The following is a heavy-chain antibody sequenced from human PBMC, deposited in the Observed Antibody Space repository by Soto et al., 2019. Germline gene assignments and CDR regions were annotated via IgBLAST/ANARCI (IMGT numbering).Heavy chain of an antibody. CDR1: GGSVSSGSYY. Sequence: SATLSLTCTVSGGSVSSGSYYWSWIRQPPGKGLEWIGYIYYSGSTNYNPSLKSRVTISVDTSKNQFSLKLSSVTAADTAVYYCIKGSSTKVDAFDIWGQGTMVTVSS. CDR2: IYYSGST. D-gene: IGHD2-2*01. CDR3: IKGSSTKVDAFDI. V-gene: IGHV4-61*01. J-gene: IGHJ3*02.